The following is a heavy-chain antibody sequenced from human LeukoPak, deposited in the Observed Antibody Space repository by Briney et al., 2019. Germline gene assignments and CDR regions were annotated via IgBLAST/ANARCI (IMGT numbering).Heavy chain of an antibody. Sequence: SQTLSLTCTVSGGSISSGDYYWSWIRQPPGKGLEWIGYIYYSGSTYYNPSLKSRVTISVDTSKNQFSLKLSSVTAADTAVYYCARVVRDYGGNQPIDYWGQGTLVTVSS. CDR1: GGSISSGDYY. CDR3: ARVVRDYGGNQPIDY. CDR2: IYYSGST. J-gene: IGHJ4*02. D-gene: IGHD4-23*01. V-gene: IGHV4-30-4*01.